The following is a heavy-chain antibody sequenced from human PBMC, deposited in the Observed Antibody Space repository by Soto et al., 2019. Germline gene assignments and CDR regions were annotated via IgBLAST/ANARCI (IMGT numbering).Heavy chain of an antibody. Sequence: QVQLVQSGAEVKKPGSSVKVSCKASGGTFSSYTISWVRQAPGQGLEWMGRIIPILGIANYAQKFQGRVTXTXXKSTSTAYMELSSLRSEDTAVYYCARAKQQLPSDYWGQGTLVTVSS. CDR1: GGTFSSYT. CDR2: IIPILGIA. V-gene: IGHV1-69*02. J-gene: IGHJ4*02. D-gene: IGHD6-13*01. CDR3: ARAKQQLPSDY.